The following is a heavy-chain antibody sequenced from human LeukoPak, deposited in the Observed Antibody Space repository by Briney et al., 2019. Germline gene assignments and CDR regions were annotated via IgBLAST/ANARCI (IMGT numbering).Heavy chain of an antibody. CDR2: IKEDRSEK. Sequence: PGGSLRLSCAASGFTFSNYWMSWVRQAPGKRLEWVANIKEDRSEKYYVDSVKGRFTISRDNARNSLYLQMNSLRAEDTAVYYCASGRQLGYWGQGTLVTVSS. D-gene: IGHD6-13*01. CDR3: ASGRQLGY. CDR1: GFTFSNYW. J-gene: IGHJ4*02. V-gene: IGHV3-7*01.